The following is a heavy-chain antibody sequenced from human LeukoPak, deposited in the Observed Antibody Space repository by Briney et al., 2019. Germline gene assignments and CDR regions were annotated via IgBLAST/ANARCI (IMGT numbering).Heavy chain of an antibody. CDR3: ARGGTVWNFDY. Sequence: SETLSLTCTVSGGSISSGGYYWSWIRQPPGKGLEWIGSIYYSGSTYYNPSLKSRVTISLDTSKNQFSLNLNSVTAADTAVYYCARGGTVWNFDYWGQGTLVTVSS. CDR2: IYYSGST. CDR1: GGSISSGGYY. V-gene: IGHV4-39*07. D-gene: IGHD1-1*01. J-gene: IGHJ4*02.